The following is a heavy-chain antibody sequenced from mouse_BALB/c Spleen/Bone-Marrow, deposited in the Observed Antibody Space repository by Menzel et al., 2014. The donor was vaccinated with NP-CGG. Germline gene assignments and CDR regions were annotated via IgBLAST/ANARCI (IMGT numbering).Heavy chain of an antibody. CDR1: GYTFTSYW. CDR2: INPSNGRT. Sequence: QVQLQQSGAELVKPGASVKLSCEASGYTFTSYWMHWVKQRPGQGLEWIGEINPSNGRTNYNEKFKSKATLTVDISSSTAYMQLNSLTFEDSAVDYCARGDGFAWFAYWGQGTLVTVSA. D-gene: IGHD3-3*01. CDR3: ARGDGFAWFAY. J-gene: IGHJ3*01. V-gene: IGHV1S81*02.